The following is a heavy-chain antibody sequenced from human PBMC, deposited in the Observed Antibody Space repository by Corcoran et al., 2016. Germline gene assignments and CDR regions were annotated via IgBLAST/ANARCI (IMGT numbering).Heavy chain of an antibody. CDR2: ISGSGGST. V-gene: IGHV3-23*01. CDR3: AIHYGSGSYYGTASFDY. Sequence: EVQLLESGGGLVQPGGSLRLSCAASGFTFSSYAMSWVRQAPGKGLEWVSAISGSGGSTYYADSVKGRFTISRDNSKNTLYLQMSSLRAEDTAVYYCAIHYGSGSYYGTASFDYWGQGTLVTVSS. CDR1: GFTFSSYA. J-gene: IGHJ4*02. D-gene: IGHD3-10*01.